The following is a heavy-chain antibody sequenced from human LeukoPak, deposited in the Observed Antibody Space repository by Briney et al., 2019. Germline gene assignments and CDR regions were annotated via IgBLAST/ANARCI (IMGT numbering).Heavy chain of an antibody. CDR1: GFTFSSYS. CDR2: IDSISTTI. D-gene: IGHD2-15*01. CDR3: ARGAPLVVVTTGAFDI. Sequence: GGSLRLSCAASGFTFSSYSMNWVRQAPGKGLEWISYIDSISTTIYSADSVRGRFTISRDNAKNSLYLQMNSLRVEDTAIYYCARGAPLVVVTTGAFDIWGQGTMVTVSS. J-gene: IGHJ3*02. V-gene: IGHV3-48*04.